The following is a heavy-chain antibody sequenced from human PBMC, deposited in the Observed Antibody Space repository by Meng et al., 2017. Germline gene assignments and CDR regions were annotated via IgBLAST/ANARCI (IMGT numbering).Heavy chain of an antibody. J-gene: IGHJ5*02. V-gene: IGHV3-30*04. D-gene: IGHD6-19*01. Sequence: QGQVGGSGGGVVQPGRSLRLSCAASGFTFSSYAMHWVRQAPGKGLEWVAVISYDGSNKYYADAVKGRFTISRENSKNTLYLQMNSLRAEDTAVYYCARVGSSGNRFDPWGQGTLVTVSS. CDR1: GFTFSSYA. CDR2: ISYDGSNK. CDR3: ARVGSSGNRFDP.